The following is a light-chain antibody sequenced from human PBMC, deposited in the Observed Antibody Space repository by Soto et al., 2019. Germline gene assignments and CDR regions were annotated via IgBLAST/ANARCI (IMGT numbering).Light chain of an antibody. J-gene: IGKJ1*01. Sequence: EIVMTQSPATLSVSKEERATLSCRASQSVSSNLAWYRQKPGQAPRLLIYGASTRATGIPARFSGSGSGTDFTLTINRLEPEDFAVYYCQQYDSSPRTFGQGTKVDIK. V-gene: IGKV3-15*01. CDR1: QSVSSN. CDR2: GAS. CDR3: QQYDSSPRT.